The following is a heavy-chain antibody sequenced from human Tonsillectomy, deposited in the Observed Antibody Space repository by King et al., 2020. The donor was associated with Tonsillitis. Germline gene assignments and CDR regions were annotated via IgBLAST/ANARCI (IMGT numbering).Heavy chain of an antibody. CDR1: GGSISSSSYY. Sequence: LQLQESGPGLVKPSETLSLTCTVSGGSISSSSYYWGWIRQPPGKGLEWIGSIHYSGSTYYNPSLKSRVTISVDTSKNQFSLKLSSVTAADTAVYYCASGRYCSGGSCYLYYWGQEPWSPSPQ. V-gene: IGHV4-39*01. CDR3: ASGRYCSGGSCYLYY. CDR2: IHYSGST. J-gene: IGHJ4*01. D-gene: IGHD2-15*01.